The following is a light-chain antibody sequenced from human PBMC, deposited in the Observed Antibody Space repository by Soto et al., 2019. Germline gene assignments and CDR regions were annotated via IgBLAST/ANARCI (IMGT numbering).Light chain of an antibody. J-gene: IGKJ1*01. Sequence: EIVLTQSPGTLSLSPGERATLSCRVSQSVSSNYLAWYQRKPGQAPRLLIYGASNRATGIPNRFSGSGSGTDYTLTITRLEPEDFVVYYCQQYGSSPPTFGQGPKVEI. CDR3: QQYGSSPPT. CDR2: GAS. CDR1: QSVSSNY. V-gene: IGKV3-20*01.